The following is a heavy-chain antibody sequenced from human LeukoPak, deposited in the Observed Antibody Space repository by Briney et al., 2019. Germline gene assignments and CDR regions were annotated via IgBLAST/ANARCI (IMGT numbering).Heavy chain of an antibody. Sequence: PGGSLRLSCAASGFTFDDYTMHWVRRAPGKGLEWVSLISWDGGSTYYADSVKGRFTISRDNSKNSLYLQMNSLRTEDTALYYCAKDIVSAGGAYFDYWGQGTLVTVSS. CDR1: GFTFDDYT. D-gene: IGHD2-21*01. CDR2: ISWDGGST. CDR3: AKDIVSAGGAYFDY. V-gene: IGHV3-43*01. J-gene: IGHJ4*02.